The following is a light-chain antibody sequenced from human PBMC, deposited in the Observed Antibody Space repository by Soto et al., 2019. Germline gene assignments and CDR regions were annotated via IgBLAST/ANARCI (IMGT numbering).Light chain of an antibody. V-gene: IGKV1-5*01. J-gene: IGKJ1*01. CDR3: QQYNSYPGT. CDR1: QSISSW. Sequence: DIQMTQSPSTLSASVGDRVTITCRASQSISSWLAWYQQXXXXAPKLLIYDASSLESGVPSRXXXXXSXXXXXXTISSLQPDDFATYYCQQYNSYPGTFGQGTKVEIK. CDR2: DAS.